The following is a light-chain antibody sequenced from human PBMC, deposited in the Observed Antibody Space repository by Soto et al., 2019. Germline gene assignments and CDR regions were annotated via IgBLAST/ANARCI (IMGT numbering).Light chain of an antibody. J-gene: IGLJ3*02. CDR3: CSYAGSYTWV. CDR1: SSDVGGYNY. Sequence: ALPQPRSVSGSPGQSVTISCTGTSSDVGGYNYVSWYQQHPGKAPKLMIYDVSKRPSGVPDRFSGSKSGNTASLTISGLQAEDEADYYCCSYAGSYTWVFGGGTKLTVL. CDR2: DVS. V-gene: IGLV2-11*01.